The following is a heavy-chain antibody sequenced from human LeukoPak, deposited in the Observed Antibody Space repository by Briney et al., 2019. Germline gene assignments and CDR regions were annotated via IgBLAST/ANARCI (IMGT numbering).Heavy chain of an antibody. D-gene: IGHD6-19*01. J-gene: IGHJ4*02. CDR2: IIPILGIA. V-gene: IGHV1-69*04. CDR1: GGTFSSYA. CDR3: ARGPGKQWLVN. Sequence: SVKVSCKASGGTFSSYAISWVRQAPGQGLEWMGRIIPILGIANYAQKFQGRVTIAADKSTSTAYMELSSLRSEDTAVYYCARGPGKQWLVNWGQGTLVTVSS.